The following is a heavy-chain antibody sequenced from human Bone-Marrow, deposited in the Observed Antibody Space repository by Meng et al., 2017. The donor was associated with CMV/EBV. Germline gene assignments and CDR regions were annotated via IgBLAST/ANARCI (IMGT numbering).Heavy chain of an antibody. CDR1: GFTFSDYY. V-gene: IGHV3-11*04. D-gene: IGHD6-6*01. CDR2: ISSSGSTI. J-gene: IGHJ4*02. Sequence: SCAASGFTFSDYYMSWIRQAPGKGLEWVSYISSSGSTIYYADSVKGRFTISRDNAKNSLYLQMNSLRAEDTAVYYCARYSSSSSFDYWGQGTLVTVSS. CDR3: ARYSSSSSFDY.